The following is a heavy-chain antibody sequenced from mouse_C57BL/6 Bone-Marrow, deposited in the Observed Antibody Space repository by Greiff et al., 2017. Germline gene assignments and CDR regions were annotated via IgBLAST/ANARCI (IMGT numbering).Heavy chain of an antibody. CDR3: ETGGDYDGGYAMDY. D-gene: IGHD2-4*01. CDR2: ISTYYGDA. J-gene: IGHJ4*01. V-gene: IGHV1-67*01. CDR1: GYTFTDYA. Sequence: QVQLKESGPELVRPGVSVKISCKGSGYTFTDYAMHWVKQSHAKSLEWIGVISTYYGDASYNQKFKDKATMTVDKSSSTAYMELARLTSEDSAVYYCETGGDYDGGYAMDYWGQGTSVTVSS.